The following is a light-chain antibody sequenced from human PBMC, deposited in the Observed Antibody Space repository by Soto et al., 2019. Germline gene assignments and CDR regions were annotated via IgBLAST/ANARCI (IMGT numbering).Light chain of an antibody. CDR3: QHYGSSPREVT. CDR2: RAS. J-gene: IGKJ2*01. CDR1: QSVTSSH. Sequence: EIVLTQSADTLSLSPGERATLSCRASQSVTSSHIAWYQQRPGQAPRLLIYRASNRATRIPDRFSGSGSGTDFTLTICRLEPEDSAVYYCQHYGSSPREVTFGQGTKLEI. V-gene: IGKV3-20*01.